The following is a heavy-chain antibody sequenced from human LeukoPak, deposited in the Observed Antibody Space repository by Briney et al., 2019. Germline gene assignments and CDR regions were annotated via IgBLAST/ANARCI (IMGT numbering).Heavy chain of an antibody. CDR1: GGSISSYY. CDR3: ARGSSYRKTKNWFDP. CDR2: IYYSGST. V-gene: IGHV4-59*12. Sequence: SETLSLTCTVSGGSISSYYWSWIRQPPGKGLEWIGYIYYSGSTNYNPSLKSRVTMSVDTSKNQVSLKLSSVTAADTAVYYCARGSSYRKTKNWFDPWGQGTLVTVSS. D-gene: IGHD3-10*01. J-gene: IGHJ5*02.